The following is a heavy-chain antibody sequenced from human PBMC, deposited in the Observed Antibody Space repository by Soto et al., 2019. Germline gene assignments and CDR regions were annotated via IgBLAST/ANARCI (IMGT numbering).Heavy chain of an antibody. D-gene: IGHD3-16*01. V-gene: IGHV3-53*01. CDR1: GFTVSNNY. CDR2: IYSGGYT. CDR3: AKDSAFAAYTDTYYFDY. J-gene: IGHJ4*02. Sequence: LRLSCAVSGFTVSNNYMSWVRQAPGKGLEGVSVIYSGGYTAYGDSVKGRFTISRDNSKNTLYLQMNSLRAEDTAVYYCAKDSAFAAYTDTYYFDYWGQGTLVTVSS.